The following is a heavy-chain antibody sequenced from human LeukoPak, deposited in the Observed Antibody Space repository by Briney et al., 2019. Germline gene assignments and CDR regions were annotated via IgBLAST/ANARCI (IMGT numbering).Heavy chain of an antibody. CDR1: GFTFDDYA. CDR3: AKDRCSGGGCYQEGLSGFDY. D-gene: IGHD2-15*01. V-gene: IGHV3-9*01. J-gene: IGHJ4*02. Sequence: SGGSLRLSCAASGFTFDDYAMHWVRQGPGKGLEWVSGITWNSGSIAYADSVKGRFTVSRDNSKNTLYVQMNSLRAEDTAVYYCAKDRCSGGGCYQEGLSGFDYWGQGALVTVSS. CDR2: ITWNSGSI.